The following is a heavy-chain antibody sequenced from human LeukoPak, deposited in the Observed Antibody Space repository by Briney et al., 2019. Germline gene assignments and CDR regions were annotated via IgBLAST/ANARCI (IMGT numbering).Heavy chain of an antibody. CDR3: AREYSSSSGRRAFDF. D-gene: IGHD6-6*01. V-gene: IGHV4-59*08. Sequence: SETLSLTCTVSGGSISTYYWNWIRQPPGKGLEWIGYIYYSGSTNYNPSLKSRVTTLVDTSKNQFSLRLSSVTAADTAVYYCAREYSSSSGRRAFDFWGQGTMVTVSS. J-gene: IGHJ3*01. CDR1: GGSISTYY. CDR2: IYYSGST.